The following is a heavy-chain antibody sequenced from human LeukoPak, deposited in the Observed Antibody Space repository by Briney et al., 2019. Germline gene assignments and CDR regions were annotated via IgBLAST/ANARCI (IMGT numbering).Heavy chain of an antibody. CDR2: ITSTSSYI. J-gene: IGHJ4*02. CDR1: GFTFSTYS. CDR3: ASWVVTPIDY. Sequence: GGSLRLSCAASGFTFSTYSMNWVRQAPGKGLEWVSSITSTSSYINYADSVKGRFTISRDNAKNSLYLQMNSLRAEDTAVYYCASWVVTPIDYWGQGTLVTVSS. D-gene: IGHD4-23*01. V-gene: IGHV3-21*01.